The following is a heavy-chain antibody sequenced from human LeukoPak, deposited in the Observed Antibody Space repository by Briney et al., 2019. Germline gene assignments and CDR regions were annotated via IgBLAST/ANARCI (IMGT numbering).Heavy chain of an antibody. J-gene: IGHJ4*02. CDR3: ASKQGDN. Sequence: GGSLRLSCAASGFTFNSYWMIWVRQAPGKGLEWVANINPDGSGKYYVDSVKGRFTISRDNAKKSLYLQMNSLRAEDTAVYYCASKQGDNWGQGTLVTVSS. V-gene: IGHV3-7*01. CDR2: INPDGSGK. CDR1: GFTFNSYW.